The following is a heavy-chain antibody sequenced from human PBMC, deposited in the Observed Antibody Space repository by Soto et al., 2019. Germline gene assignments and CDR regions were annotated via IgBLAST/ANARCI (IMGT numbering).Heavy chain of an antibody. CDR2: VDSDGRGT. CDR1: GITFTNYW. J-gene: IGHJ4*02. CDR3: GTVFEH. Sequence: EVQLVESGGGSVQPGGSLRLSCVASGITFTNYWMHWVRQVPGKGLVWVARVDSDGRGTSYADFVKGRFTISRDNAKNTLYLQVNSLRVADAAMYYCGTVFEHWGQGIPVTVSS. V-gene: IGHV3-74*01.